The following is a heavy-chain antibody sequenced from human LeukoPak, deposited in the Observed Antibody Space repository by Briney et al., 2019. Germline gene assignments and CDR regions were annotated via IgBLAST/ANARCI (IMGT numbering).Heavy chain of an antibody. D-gene: IGHD1-26*01. Sequence: PSETLSLTCAVSGGSSRSGDYFWSWIRQPPGKGLEWIGHIHYSGNTYYNPSLKSRVSISVDTSKNQFSLKLSSVTAADTAVYYCARIVGASDYWGQGTLVTVSS. CDR1: GGSSRSGDYF. CDR3: ARIVGASDY. V-gene: IGHV4-30-4*01. J-gene: IGHJ4*02. CDR2: IHYSGNT.